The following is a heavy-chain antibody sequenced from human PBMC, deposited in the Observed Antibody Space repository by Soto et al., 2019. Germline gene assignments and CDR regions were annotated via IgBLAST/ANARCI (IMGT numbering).Heavy chain of an antibody. CDR2: ISYDGSNK. D-gene: IGHD3-22*01. J-gene: IGHJ4*02. CDR1: GFTFSSYA. CDR3: ARDRSSGSPYFDY. V-gene: IGHV3-30-3*01. Sequence: GGTLRLSCSASGFTFSSYAMHWVRQAPGKGLEWVAVISYDGSNKYYADSVKGRFTISRDNSKNTLYLQMNSLRAEDTAVYYCARDRSSGSPYFDYWGQGTLVTVSS.